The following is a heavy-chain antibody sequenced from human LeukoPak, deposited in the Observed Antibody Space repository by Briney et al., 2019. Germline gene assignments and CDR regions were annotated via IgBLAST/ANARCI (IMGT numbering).Heavy chain of an antibody. CDR2: IYTSGST. D-gene: IGHD3-22*01. J-gene: IGHJ4*02. V-gene: IGHV4-4*07. Sequence: PSETLSLTCTVSGGSISSYYWSWIRQPAGKGLECIGRIYTSGSTNYNPSLKSRVTISVDTSKNQFSLKLSSVTAADTAVYYCARDRYYYDSRKRFFDYWGQGTLVTVSS. CDR3: ARDRYYYDSRKRFFDY. CDR1: GGSISSYY.